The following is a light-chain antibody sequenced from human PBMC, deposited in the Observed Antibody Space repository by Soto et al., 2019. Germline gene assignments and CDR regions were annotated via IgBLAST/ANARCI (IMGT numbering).Light chain of an antibody. Sequence: EIVLTPSPGTLSLSPRERAALSCRASQSVSSYLAWYQQKPGQAPRLLIYDASNRATGIPARFSGSGSGTDFTLTISSLEPEDFAVYYCQQRSNWPITFGQGTRLEIK. CDR2: DAS. V-gene: IGKV3-11*01. J-gene: IGKJ5*01. CDR1: QSVSSY. CDR3: QQRSNWPIT.